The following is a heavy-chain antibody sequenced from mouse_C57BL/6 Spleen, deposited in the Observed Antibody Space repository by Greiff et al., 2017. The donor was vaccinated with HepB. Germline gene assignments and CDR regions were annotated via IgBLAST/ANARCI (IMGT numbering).Heavy chain of an antibody. CDR3: TRYPVDGYSTSYWYFDV. V-gene: IGHV1-15*01. CDR1: GYTFTDYE. J-gene: IGHJ1*03. CDR2: IDPETGGT. D-gene: IGHD2-3*01. Sequence: QVQLQQSGAELVRPGASVTLSCKASGYTFTDYEMHWVKQTPVHGLEWIGAIDPETGGTAYNQKFKGKAILTADKSSSTAYMELRSLTSEDSAVYYCTRYPVDGYSTSYWYFDVWGTGTTVTVSS.